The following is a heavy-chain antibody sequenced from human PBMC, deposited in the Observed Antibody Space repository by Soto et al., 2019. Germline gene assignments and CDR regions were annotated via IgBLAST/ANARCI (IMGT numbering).Heavy chain of an antibody. D-gene: IGHD3-3*01. Sequence: PGGSLRLSCAASGFTFSSYGMHWVRQAPGKGLECVAVISYDGSNKYYADSVKGRFTISRDNSKNTLYLQMNSLRAEDTAVYYCAKEERAGLRFLEWLNYYGMDVWGQGTTVTVSS. CDR2: ISYDGSNK. V-gene: IGHV3-30*18. J-gene: IGHJ6*02. CDR3: AKEERAGLRFLEWLNYYGMDV. CDR1: GFTFSSYG.